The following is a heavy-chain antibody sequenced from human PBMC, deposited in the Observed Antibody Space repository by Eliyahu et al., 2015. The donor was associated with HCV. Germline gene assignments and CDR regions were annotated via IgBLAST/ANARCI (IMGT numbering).Heavy chain of an antibody. J-gene: IGHJ4*02. CDR1: GGTFSTSA. Sequence: EVKKPGSSVKVSCKASGGTFSTSAFSWVRQAPGQGLEWVGGITPFFGTANYAQNFQGRVTITADESTSTAYMELSSLRSEDTAVYYCARPSADNSGVSKPFDYWGQGTLVTVSS. CDR2: ITPFFGTA. V-gene: IGHV1-69*01. CDR3: ARPSADNSGVSKPFDY. D-gene: IGHD6-19*01.